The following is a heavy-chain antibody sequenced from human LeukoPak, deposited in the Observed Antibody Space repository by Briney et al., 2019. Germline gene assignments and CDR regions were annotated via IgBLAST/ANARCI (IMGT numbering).Heavy chain of an antibody. CDR2: ISGSGGST. CDR3: ARPPGYCSGGSCPYYYYMDV. V-gene: IGHV3-23*01. J-gene: IGHJ6*03. CDR1: GFTFSSYG. Sequence: GGSLRLSCGASGFTFSSYGMSWVRQAPGKGLEWVSAISGSGGSTYYADSVKGRFTISRDNSKNTLYLQMNSLRAEDTAVYYCARPPGYCSGGSCPYYYYMDVWGKGTTVTVSS. D-gene: IGHD2-15*01.